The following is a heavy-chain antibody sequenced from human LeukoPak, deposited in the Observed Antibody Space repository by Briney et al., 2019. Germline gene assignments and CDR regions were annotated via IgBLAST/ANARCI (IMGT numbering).Heavy chain of an antibody. D-gene: IGHD6-19*01. V-gene: IGHV3-48*03. CDR2: ISSSGSTI. CDR1: GFTFSSYE. J-gene: IGHJ3*02. CDR3: ARDQGSGWYGASHAFDI. Sequence: PGGSLRLSCAASGFTFSSYEMNWVRQAPGKGLEWVSYISSSGSTIYYADSVKGRFTISRDNAKNSLYLQMNSLRAEDTAVYYCARDQGSGWYGASHAFDIWGQGTMVTVSS.